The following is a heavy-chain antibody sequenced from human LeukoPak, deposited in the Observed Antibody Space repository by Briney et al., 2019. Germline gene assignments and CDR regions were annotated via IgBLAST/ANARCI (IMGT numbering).Heavy chain of an antibody. D-gene: IGHD3-10*01. CDR2: IIPIFGTA. J-gene: IGHJ6*02. CDR1: GGTFSSYA. V-gene: IGHV1-69*13. CDR3: ARDGSGSGSYYYGLDV. Sequence: SVKVSCKASGGTFSSYAISWVRQAPGQGLEWMGGIIPIFGTANYAQKFQGRVTITADESTSTAYMELSSLRSEDTAVYYCARDGSGSGSYYYGLDVWGQGTTVTVSS.